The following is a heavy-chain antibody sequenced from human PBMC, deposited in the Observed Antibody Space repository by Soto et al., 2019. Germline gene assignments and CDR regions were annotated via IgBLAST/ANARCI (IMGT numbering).Heavy chain of an antibody. V-gene: IGHV4-59*01. CDR3: AGEGRFGTVDS. Sequence: QVQLQESGPGLVKPSETLSLTCTVSGGSISSYYWSWIRQPPGKGLEWIGYIYYSGSTHYNPSLKRRVTTALDASKTRFSLKLSAVTAADTGVYYCAGEGRFGTVDSWGPGTLVTVSS. CDR1: GGSISSYY. CDR2: IYYSGST. D-gene: IGHD3-16*01. J-gene: IGHJ4*02.